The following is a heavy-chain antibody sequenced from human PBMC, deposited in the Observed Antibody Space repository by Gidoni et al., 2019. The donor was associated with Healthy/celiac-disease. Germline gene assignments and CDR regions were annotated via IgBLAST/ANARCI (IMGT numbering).Heavy chain of an antibody. J-gene: IGHJ4*02. V-gene: IGHV3-23*01. CDR2: ISGSGGST. CDR3: AKGADYDILTGMDY. CDR1: GFTFGIYA. D-gene: IGHD3-9*01. Sequence: EVQLLEAGGGLVQPGGSLRLSCAASGFTFGIYAMSWVRQAPGKGREWVSAISGSGGSTYYADSVKGRFTISRDNSKNTLYLQMNSLRAEDTAVYYCAKGADYDILTGMDYWGQGTLVTVSS.